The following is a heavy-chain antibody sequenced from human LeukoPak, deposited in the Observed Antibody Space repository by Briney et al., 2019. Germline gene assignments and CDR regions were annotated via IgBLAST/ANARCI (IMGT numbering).Heavy chain of an antibody. CDR2: ISGSGGST. Sequence: GGSLRLSCAASGFTFSSYAMSWVRQAPGKGLEWVSGISGSGGSTYYADSVKGRFTISRDNSKNTLYLQMNSLRAEDTAVYYCAKDTRPGIAAAGREDWGQGTLVTVSS. CDR1: GFTFSSYA. J-gene: IGHJ4*02. V-gene: IGHV3-23*01. D-gene: IGHD6-13*01. CDR3: AKDTRPGIAAAGRED.